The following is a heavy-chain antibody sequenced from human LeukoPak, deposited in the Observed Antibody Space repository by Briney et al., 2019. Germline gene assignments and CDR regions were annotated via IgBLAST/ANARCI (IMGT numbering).Heavy chain of an antibody. V-gene: IGHV4-31*03. J-gene: IGHJ4*02. Sequence: PSETLSLTCTVSGGSISSGGYYWSWIRQHPGTGLEWIGYTYYSGSTYYNPSLKSRVTISVDTSKNQFSLKLSSVTAADTAVYYCARGYGYSYLFDYWGQGTLVTVSS. CDR3: ARGYGYSYLFDY. D-gene: IGHD5-18*01. CDR2: TYYSGST. CDR1: GGSISSGGYY.